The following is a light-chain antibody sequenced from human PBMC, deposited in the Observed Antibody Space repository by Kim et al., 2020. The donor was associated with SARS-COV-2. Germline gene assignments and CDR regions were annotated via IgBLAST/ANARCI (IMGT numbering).Light chain of an antibody. J-gene: IGLJ2*01. V-gene: IGLV3-1*01. CDR2: RDT. Sequence: SYELTQPPSVSVSPGQTASITCSGDKLGDNFASWYQQKPGQSPVLVIYRDTERPSEIPERFSGPNSGNTATLTISGTQTIDEAAYYCQTWDSRTVVFGGG. CDR1: KLGDNF. CDR3: QTWDSRTVV.